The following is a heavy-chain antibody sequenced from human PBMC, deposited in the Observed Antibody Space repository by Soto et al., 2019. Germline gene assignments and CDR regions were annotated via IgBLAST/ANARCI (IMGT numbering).Heavy chain of an antibody. CDR1: GGSFSCYY. V-gene: IGHV4-34*01. CDR2: INHSGST. Sequence: SETLSLTCAVYGGSFSCYYWIWIRQPPGKGLEWIGEINHSGSTNYNPSLKSRVTISVDTSKNQFSLKLSSVTAADTAVYYCARAKYDYVWGSYRPAFDYWGQGTLVTVSS. J-gene: IGHJ4*02. D-gene: IGHD3-16*02. CDR3: ARAKYDYVWGSYRPAFDY.